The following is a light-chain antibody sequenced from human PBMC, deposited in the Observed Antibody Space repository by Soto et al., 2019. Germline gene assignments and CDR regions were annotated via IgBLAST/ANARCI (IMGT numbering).Light chain of an antibody. J-gene: IGKJ2*01. Sequence: EIVMTQSPATLSVSPGERATLSCRASQSVITDLAWYQQRPGQAPRLLIYGASTRATGIPARFSGSGSGTEFNLTISGLKSEDFGVYYCQQYNNWPPLYTFGPGNKLEIK. V-gene: IGKV3-15*01. CDR3: QQYNNWPPLYT. CDR1: QSVITD. CDR2: GAS.